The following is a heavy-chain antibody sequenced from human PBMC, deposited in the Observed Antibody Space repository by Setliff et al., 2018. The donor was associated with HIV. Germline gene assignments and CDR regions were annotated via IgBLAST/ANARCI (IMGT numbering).Heavy chain of an antibody. CDR3: ARDWNGDGRSIDP. V-gene: IGHV3-7*03. Sequence: PGGSLRLSCAASGFTFSAHQMSWVRQPPGKGLEWVANIKADGTDKYYVDSVKGRFAISRDNSKNSLYLQMNSLRAGDTAVYYCARDWNGDGRSIDPWGQGTLVTVSS. CDR1: GFTFSAHQ. D-gene: IGHD1-1*01. J-gene: IGHJ5*02. CDR2: IKADGTDK.